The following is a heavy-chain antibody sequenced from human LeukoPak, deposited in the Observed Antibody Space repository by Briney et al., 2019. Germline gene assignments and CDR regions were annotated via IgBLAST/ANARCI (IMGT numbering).Heavy chain of an antibody. J-gene: IGHJ4*02. CDR1: GYSFTSYW. Sequence: PGESLKISCKGSGYSFTSYWIGWVRQMPGKGLEWMGIIYPGDSGTRYSPSFQGQVTISADKSVSTAYLQWSSLKASDTAMYYCARHFRDGYYDSSGYYSPYYFDYWGQGTLVTVSS. D-gene: IGHD3-22*01. CDR3: ARHFRDGYYDSSGYYSPYYFDY. CDR2: IYPGDSGT. V-gene: IGHV5-51*01.